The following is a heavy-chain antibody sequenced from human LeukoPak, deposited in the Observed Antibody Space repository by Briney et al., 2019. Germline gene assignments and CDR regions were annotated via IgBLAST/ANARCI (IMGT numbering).Heavy chain of an antibody. CDR2: ISAYNGNT. J-gene: IGHJ5*02. V-gene: IGHV1-18*01. Sequence: ASVKVSCKASGYTFTSYGISWVRQAPGQGLEWMGWISAYNGNTNYAQKHQGRVTMTTDTSTSTAYMELRSLRSDDTAVYYCATKLPGIAAAATPLDNWFDPWGQGTLVTVSS. CDR1: GYTFTSYG. D-gene: IGHD6-13*01. CDR3: ATKLPGIAAAATPLDNWFDP.